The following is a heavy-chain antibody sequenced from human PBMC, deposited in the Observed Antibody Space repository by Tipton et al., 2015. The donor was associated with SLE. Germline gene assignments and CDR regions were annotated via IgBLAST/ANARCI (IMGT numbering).Heavy chain of an antibody. CDR3: ARGPMTTVTTGFDY. V-gene: IGHV4-59*12. J-gene: IGHJ4*02. CDR2: IYYSGST. Sequence: TLSLTCTVSGGSISSYYWSWIRQPPGKGLEWIGYIYYSGSTNYNPSLKSRVTISVDTSKNQFSLKLSSVTAADTAIYFCARGPMTTVTTGFDYWGQGTLVTVSS. D-gene: IGHD4-11*01. CDR1: GGSISSYY.